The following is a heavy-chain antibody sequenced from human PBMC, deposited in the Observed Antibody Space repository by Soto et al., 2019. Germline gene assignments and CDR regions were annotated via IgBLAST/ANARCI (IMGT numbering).Heavy chain of an antibody. D-gene: IGHD2-21*01. V-gene: IGHV3-48*03. CDR1: GCDYGGSE. CDR2: ITGSGGVM. J-gene: IGHJ4*02. CDR3: AKVAPFILGSPF. Sequence: PVMCLGLSCTASGCDYGGSEKSLFRQAPGKGLDWVAYITGSGGVMFHADSVKGRFSISRNNAKNSLFLEMSDLTADDTGVYYCAKVAPFILGSPFWGQGTLVTVSS.